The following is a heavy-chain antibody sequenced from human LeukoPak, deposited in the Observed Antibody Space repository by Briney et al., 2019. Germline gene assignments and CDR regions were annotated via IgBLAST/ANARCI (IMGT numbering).Heavy chain of an antibody. CDR1: GGTFSSYT. D-gene: IGHD2-15*01. J-gene: IGHJ4*02. V-gene: IGHV1-69*02. CDR3: ARGLSVAATRDY. Sequence: SVKVSCKASGGTFSSYTISWVRQAPGQGLEWMGRIIPILGIANYAQKFQGRVTITADKSASTAYMELSSLRSEDTAVYYCARGLSVAATRDYWGQGTLVTVSS. CDR2: IIPILGIA.